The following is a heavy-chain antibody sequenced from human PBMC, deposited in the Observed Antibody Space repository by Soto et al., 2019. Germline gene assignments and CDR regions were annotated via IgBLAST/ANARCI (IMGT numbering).Heavy chain of an antibody. CDR2: ISGSAVTI. D-gene: IGHD4-17*01. V-gene: IGHV3-23*01. CDR3: ARGSDYGDCDY. CDR1: GFTFINYA. Sequence: PGGSLRLSCAASGFTFINYAMSWVRQAPGKGLEWVSAISGSAVTIYYADSVKGRFTVSRDNSKNTLYLQMNSLTAEDTAVYYCARGSDYGDCDYWGQGTLVTVSS. J-gene: IGHJ4*02.